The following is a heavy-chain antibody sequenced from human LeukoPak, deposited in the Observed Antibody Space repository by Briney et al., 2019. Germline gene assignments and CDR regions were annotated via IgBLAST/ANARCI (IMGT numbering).Heavy chain of an antibody. J-gene: IGHJ4*02. CDR3: ARRGRSGYSPFDY. Sequence: ASVKVSCKASGGTFSSYAISWVRQAPGQGLEWMGGIIPIFGTANYAQKFQGRVTITTDESTSTAYMELSSLRSEDTAVYDCARRGRSGYSPFDYWGQGTLVTVSS. CDR1: GGTFSSYA. CDR2: IIPIFGTA. D-gene: IGHD3-22*01. V-gene: IGHV1-69*05.